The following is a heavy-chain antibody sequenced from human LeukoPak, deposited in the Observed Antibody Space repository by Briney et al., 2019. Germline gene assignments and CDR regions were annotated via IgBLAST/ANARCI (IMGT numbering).Heavy chain of an antibody. CDR3: ARVRSRYCSGGSCHPPIDY. Sequence: ASVTVSCTASGYTFTSYGISWVRQAPGQGLEWMGWISAYNGNTNYAQKLQGRVTMTTDTSTSTAYMELRSLRSDDTAVYYCARVRSRYCSGGSCHPPIDYWGQGTLVTVSS. J-gene: IGHJ4*02. CDR2: ISAYNGNT. V-gene: IGHV1-18*01. D-gene: IGHD2-15*01. CDR1: GYTFTSYG.